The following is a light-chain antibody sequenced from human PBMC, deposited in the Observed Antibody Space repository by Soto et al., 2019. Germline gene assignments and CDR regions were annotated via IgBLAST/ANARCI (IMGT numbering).Light chain of an antibody. J-gene: IGKJ2*01. V-gene: IGKV3-20*01. CDR1: QSVSSSY. Sequence: EIVLTQSPGTLSLSPGERATLSCRASQSVSSSYLAWYQQKPGQAPSLLIYGGSSRATGSPDRFSGSGSGTDFTLTITRLEPEDIAVYYCQQYGNSPYTFGQGTKLEIK. CDR3: QQYGNSPYT. CDR2: GGS.